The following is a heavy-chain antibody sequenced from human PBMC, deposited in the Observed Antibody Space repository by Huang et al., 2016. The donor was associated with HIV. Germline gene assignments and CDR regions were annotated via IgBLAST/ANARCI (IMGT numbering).Heavy chain of an antibody. V-gene: IGHV1-18*01. CDR1: GYGFTIYA. J-gene: IGHJ3*02. D-gene: IGHD3-10*01. Sequence: QVQLVQSGAEVKKPGASVKVSCKASGYGFTIYAINWVRQAPGQGLEWMGWISSYNGNTKYAQNLQDRDNMTTDTSPNTAYMEVRSLRSDDTAVYYCARQGFGRSDAFDIWGQGTIITVSS. CDR2: ISSYNGNT. CDR3: ARQGFGRSDAFDI.